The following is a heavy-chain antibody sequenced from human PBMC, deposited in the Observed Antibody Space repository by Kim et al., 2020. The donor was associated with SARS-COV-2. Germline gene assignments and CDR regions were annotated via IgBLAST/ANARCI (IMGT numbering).Heavy chain of an antibody. V-gene: IGHV3-7*03. CDR2: IKQDGSEK. CDR3: ARDPGSSSWSYYYGMDV. CDR1: GFTFSSYW. J-gene: IGHJ6*02. Sequence: GGSLRLSCAASGFTFSSYWMSWVRQAPGKGLEWVANIKQDGSEKYYVDSVKGRFTISRDNAKNSLYLQMNSLRAEDTAVYYCARDPGSSSWSYYYGMDVWGQGTTVTVSS. D-gene: IGHD6-13*01.